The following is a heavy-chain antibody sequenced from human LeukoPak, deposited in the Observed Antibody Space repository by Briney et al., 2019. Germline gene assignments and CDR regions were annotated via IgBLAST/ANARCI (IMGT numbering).Heavy chain of an antibody. CDR1: GYTLTELS. J-gene: IGHJ4*02. CDR2: FDPEDGET. V-gene: IGHV1-24*01. Sequence: EASVKVSCKVSGYTLTELSMHWVRQAPGKGLEWMGGFDPEDGETIYAQKFQGRVIMTEDTSTDTAYMELSSLRSEDTAVYYCATHAGIAVAGTDYWGQGTLVTVSS. D-gene: IGHD6-19*01. CDR3: ATHAGIAVAGTDY.